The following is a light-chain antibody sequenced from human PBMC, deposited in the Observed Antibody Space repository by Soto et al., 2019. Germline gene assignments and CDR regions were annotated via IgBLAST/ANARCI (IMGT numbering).Light chain of an antibody. V-gene: IGKV1-5*03. J-gene: IGKJ1*01. CDR1: QTISSC. Sequence: DIQMTQSAGTLSASLGDRVTITCRASQTISSCLAWYQQKKGKAPKLLIYKASTLNSGAPSRFSGSGYGTEFNLTISSLQTDDFATYYCQHYNSYSEAFGQGTKVDIK. CDR3: QHYNSYSEA. CDR2: KAS.